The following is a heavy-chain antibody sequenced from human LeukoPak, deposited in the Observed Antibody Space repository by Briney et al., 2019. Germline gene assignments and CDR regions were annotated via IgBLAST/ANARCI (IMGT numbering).Heavy chain of an antibody. Sequence: KPSETLSLTCTVSGGSISSSSYYWGWIRQPPGKGLEWIGSIYYSGSTYYNPSLKSRVTISVDTSKNQFSLKLSSVTAADTAVYYCARNGEITFGGADYWGQGTLVTVSS. CDR1: GGSISSSSYY. D-gene: IGHD3-16*01. J-gene: IGHJ4*02. CDR2: IYYSGST. V-gene: IGHV4-39*07. CDR3: ARNGEITFGGADY.